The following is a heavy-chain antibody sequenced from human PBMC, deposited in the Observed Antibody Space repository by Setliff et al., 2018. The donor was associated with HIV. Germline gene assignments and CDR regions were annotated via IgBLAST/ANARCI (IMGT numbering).Heavy chain of an antibody. V-gene: IGHV4-39*01. Sequence: TLSLTCTVSGGSISSSNYYWGWIRQPPGKGLEWIGTIYYSGNTYYNPSLKSRVTISADTSKNEFFLKLTSVTAADTAVYYCARQPGYSSGWYFTASGFDPWGQGTLVTVSS. J-gene: IGHJ5*02. CDR3: ARQPGYSSGWYFTASGFDP. D-gene: IGHD6-19*01. CDR2: IYYSGNT. CDR1: GGSISSSNYY.